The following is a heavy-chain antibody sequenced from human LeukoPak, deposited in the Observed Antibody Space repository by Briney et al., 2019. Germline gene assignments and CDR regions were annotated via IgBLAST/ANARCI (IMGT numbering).Heavy chain of an antibody. CDR3: APYCSGDSCTGDLQY. CDR2: MSYKGST. V-gene: IGHV4-39*01. CDR1: VGSLSIGSDY. J-gene: IGHJ1*01. D-gene: IGHD2-15*01. Sequence: KPSETLSLTCTLSVGSLSIGSDYWGSVRQPPGNGLEWTGCMSYKGSTYIHPSLKIQVTISVDTSKNEFSQKTSSVTAANTGVYYCAPYCSGDSCTGDLQYWGQGTLVTVSS.